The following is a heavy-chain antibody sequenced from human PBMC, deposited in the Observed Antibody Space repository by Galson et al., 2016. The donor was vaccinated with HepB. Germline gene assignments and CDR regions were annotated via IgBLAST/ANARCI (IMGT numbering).Heavy chain of an antibody. CDR2: FDPENGEI. V-gene: IGHV1-24*01. CDR3: ATASNDANSGLHYYFHGMEV. D-gene: IGHD4/OR15-4a*01. Sequence: SVKVSCKVSGDRITNVDMFWVRQASGKGPEWMGGFDPENGEIIYAQQFQGRVTMTEDTSTDTAYMEMSSLRSEDTAVYYCATASNDANSGLHYYFHGMEVWGQGTTVTVSS. J-gene: IGHJ6*02. CDR1: GDRITNVD.